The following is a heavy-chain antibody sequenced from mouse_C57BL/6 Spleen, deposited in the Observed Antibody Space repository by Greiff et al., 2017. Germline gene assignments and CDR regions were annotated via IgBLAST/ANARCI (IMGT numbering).Heavy chain of an antibody. V-gene: IGHV1-82*01. J-gene: IGHJ2*01. D-gene: IGHD2-13*01. CDR3: AVYGDYDFDY. CDR1: GYAFSRSW. CDR2: IYPGDGDT. Sequence: QVQLQESGPELVKPGASVKISCKASGYAFSRSWMNWVKQRPGKGLEWIGRIYPGDGDTNYSGKFKGKATLTADKSSSTAYMQLSSLTSEDSAVYVCAVYGDYDFDYWGQGTTLTVSA.